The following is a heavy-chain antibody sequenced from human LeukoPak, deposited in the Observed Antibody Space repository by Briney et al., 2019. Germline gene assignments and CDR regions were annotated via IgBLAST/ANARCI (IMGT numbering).Heavy chain of an antibody. V-gene: IGHV1-46*01. CDR3: ARDEISRYSYGYWFDP. CDR2: INPSGGST. D-gene: IGHD5-18*01. J-gene: IGHJ5*02. Sequence: ASVKVSCKASGYTFTSYYMLWVRQAPGQGLEWMGIINPSGGSTSYAQKFQGRVTMTRDTSTSTVYMELSSLRSEDTAVYYCARDEISRYSYGYWFDPWGQGTLVTVSS. CDR1: GYTFTSYY.